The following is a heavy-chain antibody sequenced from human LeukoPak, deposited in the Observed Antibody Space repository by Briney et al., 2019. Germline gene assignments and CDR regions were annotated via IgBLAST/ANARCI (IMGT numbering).Heavy chain of an antibody. CDR1: GFTLSNYW. CDR2: INQDGSEK. CDR3: VSTMTFDY. J-gene: IGHJ4*02. Sequence: PGGSLRLSCAVSGFTLSNYWMRWVRQAPGKGLEWVANINQDGSEKYYVDSVKGRFTISRDNAKNSLYLQMNSLRAEDTAVYFCVSTMTFDYWGQGTLVTVSS. V-gene: IGHV3-7*01. D-gene: IGHD3-22*01.